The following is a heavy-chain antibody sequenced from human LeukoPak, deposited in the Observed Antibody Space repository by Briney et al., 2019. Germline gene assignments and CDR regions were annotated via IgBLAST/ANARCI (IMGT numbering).Heavy chain of an antibody. V-gene: IGHV3-23*01. Sequence: GGSLRLSCAASGFTFSSYAMSWVRQAPGKGLEWVSAISGSGGSTYYADSVKGRFTISRDNSKNTLYLQMNSQRAEDTAVYYCAKGQYYYDSSGDAFDIWGQGTMVTVSS. CDR2: ISGSGGST. CDR3: AKGQYYYDSSGDAFDI. J-gene: IGHJ3*02. CDR1: GFTFSSYA. D-gene: IGHD3-22*01.